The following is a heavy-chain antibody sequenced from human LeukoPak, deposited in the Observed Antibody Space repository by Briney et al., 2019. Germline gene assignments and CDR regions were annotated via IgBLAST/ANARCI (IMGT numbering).Heavy chain of an antibody. CDR1: GYTFTSYD. CDR2: MNPNSGNT. CDR3: ARGVRGITIFGVVTAYYFDY. J-gene: IGHJ4*02. V-gene: IGHV1-8*01. Sequence: EASVKVSCKASGYTFTSYDINWVRQATGQGLEWMGWMNPNSGNTGYAQKFQGRVTMTRNTSISTAYMELSSLRSEDTAAYYCARGVRGITIFGVVTAYYFDYWGQGTLVTVSS. D-gene: IGHD3-3*01.